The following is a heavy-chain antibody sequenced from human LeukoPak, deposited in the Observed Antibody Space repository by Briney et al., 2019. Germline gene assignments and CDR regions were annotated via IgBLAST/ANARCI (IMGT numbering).Heavy chain of an antibody. CDR3: ARWIHDSAAWRLDY. CDR2: IRQDASAV. V-gene: IGHV3-7*04. J-gene: IGHJ4*02. CDR1: GFTFSNYY. Sequence: PGGSLRLSCAASGFTFSNYYMSWVRQAPGKGLEWVANIRQDASAVFQVDSLKGRFTVSRDNTNNSLYLQMSSLRVEDTAVYYCARWIHDSAAWRLDYWGRGALVTVSS. D-gene: IGHD3-22*01.